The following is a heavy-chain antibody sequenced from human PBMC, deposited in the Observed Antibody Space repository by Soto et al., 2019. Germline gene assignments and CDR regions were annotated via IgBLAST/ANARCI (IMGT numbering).Heavy chain of an antibody. V-gene: IGHV3-23*01. CDR3: AKAGQVEDWPRGRMRNRQYYFDY. J-gene: IGHJ4*02. CDR1: EFTFRSYW. Sequence: GGSLRLSCAASEFTFRSYWMHWVRQAPGKGLEWVSAISGSGGSTYYADSVKGRFTISRDNSKNTLYLQMNSLRAEDTAVYYCAKAGQVEDWPRGRMRNRQYYFDYWGQGTLVTVSS. CDR2: ISGSGGST. D-gene: IGHD3-9*01.